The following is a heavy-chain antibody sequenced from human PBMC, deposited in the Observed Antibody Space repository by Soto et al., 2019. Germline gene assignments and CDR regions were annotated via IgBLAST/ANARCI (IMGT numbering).Heavy chain of an antibody. Sequence: SETLSLTCTVSGGSISSYYWSWIRQPPGKGLEWIGYIYYSGSTNYNPSLKSRVTISVDTSKNQFSLKLSSVTAADTAVYYCAREGRGSWYHTEVYYYGMDVWGQGTTVTVSS. CDR1: GGSISSYY. D-gene: IGHD6-13*01. J-gene: IGHJ6*02. CDR2: IYYSGST. V-gene: IGHV4-59*01. CDR3: AREGRGSWYHTEVYYYGMDV.